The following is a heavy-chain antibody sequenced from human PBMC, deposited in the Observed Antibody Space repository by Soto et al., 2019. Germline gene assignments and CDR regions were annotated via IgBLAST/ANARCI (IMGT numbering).Heavy chain of an antibody. CDR3: ARSVTVTGMDV. CDR1: GVSFSGYY. D-gene: IGHD4-4*01. Sequence: SETLSLTCAVYGVSFSGYYWSWIRQPPGKGLEWIGEINHSGNTNYNPSLKSRVTISVDTSKNQFSLKLSSVTAADTAVYYCARSVTVTGMDVWGQGTTVTVSS. CDR2: INHSGNT. V-gene: IGHV4-34*01. J-gene: IGHJ6*02.